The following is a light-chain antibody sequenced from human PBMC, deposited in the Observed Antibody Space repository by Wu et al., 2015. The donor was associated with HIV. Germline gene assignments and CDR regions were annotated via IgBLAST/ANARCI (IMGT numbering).Light chain of an antibody. CDR3: QHYDPSSPWT. CDR1: QSISVNY. Sequence: EIEMTQSPATLSVSPGERATLSCRASQSISVNYLAWYQQKPGQAPRLLIFGVSSRATGIPARFSGSGSGTDFTLTISRLEPEDFAVYYCQHYDPSSPWTFGQGTRVEIK. CDR2: GVS. J-gene: IGKJ1*01. V-gene: IGKV3-20*01.